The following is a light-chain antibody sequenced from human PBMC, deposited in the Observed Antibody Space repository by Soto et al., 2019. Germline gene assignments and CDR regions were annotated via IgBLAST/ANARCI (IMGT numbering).Light chain of an antibody. CDR2: DVS. Sequence: EIVLTQSPATLSLSPGERATLSCRASPTARSYLAWYQQKPGQAPRILIYDVSNRATGVPARFSGSGSETDFSLTISSLEPEDFAVYYCQQRSNWPLTFGGGTRVEIK. CDR3: QQRSNWPLT. V-gene: IGKV3-11*01. CDR1: PTARSY. J-gene: IGKJ4*01.